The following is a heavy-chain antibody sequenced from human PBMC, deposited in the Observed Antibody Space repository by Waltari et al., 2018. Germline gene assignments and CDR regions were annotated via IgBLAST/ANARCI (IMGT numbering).Heavy chain of an antibody. CDR2: IYYSGST. CDR3: ARDSPPYGMDV. V-gene: IGHV4-59*11. Sequence: QVQLQESGPGLVKPSETLSLTCTVSGGSISSHYWSWIRQPPGKGLEWIGYIYYSGSTNYNPSLKSRVTISVDTSKNQFSLKLSSVTAADTAVYYCARDSPPYGMDVWGQGTTVTVSS. J-gene: IGHJ6*02. CDR1: GGSISSHY.